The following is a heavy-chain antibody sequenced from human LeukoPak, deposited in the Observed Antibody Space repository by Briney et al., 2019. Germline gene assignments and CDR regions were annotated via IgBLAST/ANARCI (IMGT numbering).Heavy chain of an antibody. CDR3: AGRDITMVRGVMNY. J-gene: IGHJ4*02. Sequence: ASVKVSCKASGYTSTGYYMHWVRQAPGQGLEWMGWINPNSGGTNYAQKFQGRVTMTRDTSISTAYMELSRLRSDDTAVYYCAGRDITMVRGVMNYWGQGTLVTVSS. V-gene: IGHV1-2*02. CDR1: GYTSTGYY. CDR2: INPNSGGT. D-gene: IGHD3-10*01.